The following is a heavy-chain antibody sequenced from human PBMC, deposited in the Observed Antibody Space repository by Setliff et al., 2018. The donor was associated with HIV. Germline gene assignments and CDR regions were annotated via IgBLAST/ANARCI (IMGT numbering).Heavy chain of an antibody. CDR3: ARHRDPPGSSWIFYYYYMDL. D-gene: IGHD6-13*01. CDR1: GYSISSGYY. J-gene: IGHJ6*03. V-gene: IGHV4-38-2*01. Sequence: PSETLSLTCAVSGYSISSGYYWGWIRQPPGKGLEWLGSIYDSGSTSYNPSLSSRLTISVDTSKNHVSLRLTSATAADTGVYYCARHRDPPGSSWIFYYYYMDLWGGGTTVTVSS. CDR2: IYDSGST.